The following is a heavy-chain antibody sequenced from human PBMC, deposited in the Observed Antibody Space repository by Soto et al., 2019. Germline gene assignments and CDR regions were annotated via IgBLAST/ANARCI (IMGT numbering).Heavy chain of an antibody. CDR3: ARDLPPPGYSGYDSDY. Sequence: GGSLRLSCAASGFTFSSYSMNWVRQAPGKGLEWVSSISSSSYIYYADSVKGRFTISRDNAKNSLYLQMNSLRAEDTAVYYCARDLPPPGYSGYDSDYWGQGTLVTVSS. V-gene: IGHV3-21*01. CDR1: GFTFSSYS. CDR2: ISSSSYI. J-gene: IGHJ4*02. D-gene: IGHD5-12*01.